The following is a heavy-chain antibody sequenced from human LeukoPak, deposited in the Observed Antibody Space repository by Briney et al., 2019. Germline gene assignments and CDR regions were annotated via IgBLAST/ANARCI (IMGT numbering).Heavy chain of an antibody. CDR2: IRSKAYGGTT. J-gene: IGHJ4*02. CDR1: GFTFGDYA. V-gene: IGHV3-49*04. CDR3: TRDKSLWSSGFDY. D-gene: IGHD2-21*01. Sequence: PGGSLRLSCTASGFTFGDYAMNWVRQAPGKGLEWVGFIRSKAYGGTTEYAASVKGRFTISRDDSKSIAYVQMNSLKTEDTAVYYCTRDKSLWSSGFDYWGQGTLVTVSS.